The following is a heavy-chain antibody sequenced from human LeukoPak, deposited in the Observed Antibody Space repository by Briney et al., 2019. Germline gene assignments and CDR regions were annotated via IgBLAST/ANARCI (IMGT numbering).Heavy chain of an antibody. CDR3: AKGYCSGGSCYNFDY. CDR1: GFTFSSYA. V-gene: IGHV3-23*01. Sequence: GGSLRLSCAASGFTFSSYAMSWVRQAPGKGLEWVSAISGSGGSTYYADSVKGRFTISRDNSKNTLYLQMNSLRAEDTAVYYCAKGYCSGGSCYNFDYWGQGTLVTVSS. J-gene: IGHJ4*02. CDR2: ISGSGGST. D-gene: IGHD2-15*01.